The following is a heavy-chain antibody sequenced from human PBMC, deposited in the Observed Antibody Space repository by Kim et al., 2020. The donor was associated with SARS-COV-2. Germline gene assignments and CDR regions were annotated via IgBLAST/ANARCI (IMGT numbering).Heavy chain of an antibody. CDR3: ARERGYSYGW. V-gene: IGHV3-30*04. CDR1: GFTFSSYA. CDR2: ISYDGSNK. D-gene: IGHD5-18*01. Sequence: GGSLRLSCAASGFTFSSYAMHWVRQAPGKGLEWVAVISYDGSNKYYADSVKGRFTISRDNSKNTLYLQMNSLRAEDTAVYYCARERGYSYGWWGQGTLVTVSS. J-gene: IGHJ4*02.